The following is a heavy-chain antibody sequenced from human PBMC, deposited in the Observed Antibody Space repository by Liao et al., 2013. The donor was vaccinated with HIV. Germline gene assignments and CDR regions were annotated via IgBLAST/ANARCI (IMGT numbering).Heavy chain of an antibody. CDR1: GGSFSGYY. CDR2: INHSGST. Sequence: QVQLQQWGAGLLKPSETLSLTCAVYGGSFSGYYWSWIRQPPGKGLEWIGEINHSGSTNYNPSLKSRVTMSVDTSKNQFSLKLSSVTVADTAVYFCARSMLLRPNWFDPWGQGTLVTVSS. V-gene: IGHV4-34*01. CDR3: ARSMLLRPNWFDP. J-gene: IGHJ5*02. D-gene: IGHD2-15*01.